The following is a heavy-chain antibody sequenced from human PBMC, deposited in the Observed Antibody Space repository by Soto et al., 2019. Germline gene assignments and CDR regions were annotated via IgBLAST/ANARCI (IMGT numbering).Heavy chain of an antibody. CDR3: ARIRRRTDTPEARLAF. Sequence: QIQLVQSGSEVKTPGASVKVSCKVSGYTFTSYGISWVRQAPGPGLERVGGISPYNGTRNYTESLQGRFTLTTDTSTSTAYMELKSLKSDDTAVYFCARIRRRTDTPEARLAFWGQGSLVTVSS. V-gene: IGHV1-18*01. CDR1: GYTFTSYG. D-gene: IGHD3-3*02. CDR2: ISPYNGTR. J-gene: IGHJ4*02.